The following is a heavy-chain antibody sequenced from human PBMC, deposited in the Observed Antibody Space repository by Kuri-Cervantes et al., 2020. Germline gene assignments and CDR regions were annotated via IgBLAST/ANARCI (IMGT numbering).Heavy chain of an antibody. D-gene: IGHD1-26*01. CDR2: TNPNSGNT. CDR1: GYTFTSYD. V-gene: IGHV1-8*01. CDR3: ARGGDIVGATTGTYYYYGMDV. Sequence: ASVKVSCKASGYTFTSYDINWVRQATGQGLEWMGWTNPNSGNTGYAQKFQGRVTMTRNTSISTAYMELSSLRSEDTAVYYCARGGDIVGATTGTYYYYGMDVWGQGTTVTVSS. J-gene: IGHJ6*02.